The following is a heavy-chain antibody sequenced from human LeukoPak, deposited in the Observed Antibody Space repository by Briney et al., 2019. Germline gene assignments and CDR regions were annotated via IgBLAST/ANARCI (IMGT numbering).Heavy chain of an antibody. V-gene: IGHV3-48*02. Sequence: GGSLRLSCAASVFTFSTYNMNWVRPAPGKGLEWVSYISSRSSTIYYADSVKGRFTISRDNAKNSLYLQMNSLRDEDTAVYYCASELGYYFDYWGQGSLVTVSS. CDR2: ISSRSSTI. D-gene: IGHD7-27*01. CDR3: ASELGYYFDY. CDR1: VFTFSTYN. J-gene: IGHJ4*02.